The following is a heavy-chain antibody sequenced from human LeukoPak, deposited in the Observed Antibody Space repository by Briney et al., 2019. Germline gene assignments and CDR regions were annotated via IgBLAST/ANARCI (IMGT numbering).Heavy chain of an antibody. Sequence: GGSLRLSCAASGFTFSSYTMNWVRQAPGKGLEWVSSISSSNSYIYYADSVKGRFTISRDNAKNSLYLQMNSLRAEDTAVYYCAREVLAGYFDYWGQGTLVTVSS. CDR1: GFTFSSYT. CDR3: AREVLAGYFDY. J-gene: IGHJ4*02. V-gene: IGHV3-21*01. CDR2: ISSSNSYI.